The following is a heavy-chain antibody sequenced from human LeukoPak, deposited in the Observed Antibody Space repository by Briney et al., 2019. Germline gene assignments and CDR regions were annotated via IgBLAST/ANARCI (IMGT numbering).Heavy chain of an antibody. Sequence: GGSLRLSCAASGFTFSSYTMNWVRQAPGKGLEWVSSISSSNSYIYYADSVKGRFTISRDNAKNSLYLQMNSLRAEDTAVYYCAREVLAGYFDYWGQGTLVTVSS. CDR1: GFTFSSYT. CDR3: AREVLAGYFDY. J-gene: IGHJ4*02. V-gene: IGHV3-21*01. CDR2: ISSSNSYI.